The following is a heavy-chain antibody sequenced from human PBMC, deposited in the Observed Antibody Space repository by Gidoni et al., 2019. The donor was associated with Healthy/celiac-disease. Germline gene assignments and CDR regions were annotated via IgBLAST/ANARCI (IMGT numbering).Heavy chain of an antibody. CDR1: GFTFSSYR. CDR3: ARDPSCGSPYFDL. CDR2: ISSSSSYI. D-gene: IGHD2-15*01. V-gene: IGHV3-21*01. Sequence: EVQRVESGGGLVKPGGSLRLSCAASGFTFSSYRMNLVRQAPGKGLEWVAAISSSSSYIYYADSVKGRFTISRYNAKNSLYLQMNSLRADDTAVYYCARDPSCGSPYFDLWGRGTLVTVSS. J-gene: IGHJ2*01.